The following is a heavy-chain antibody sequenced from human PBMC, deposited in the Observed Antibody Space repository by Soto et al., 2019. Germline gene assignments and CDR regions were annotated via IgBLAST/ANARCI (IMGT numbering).Heavy chain of an antibody. CDR1: GGSFTSNNW. J-gene: IGHJ1*01. V-gene: IGHV4-4*02. CDR2: IYRTGST. CDR3: ASRDPGTSVDH. D-gene: IGHD1-7*01. Sequence: PSETLSLTCAVSGGSFTSNNWWAWVRQPPGQGLEWIGEIYRTGSTNYNPSLKSRVTISLDKSENQFSLKVTSLTAADTAVYYCASRDPGTSVDHWGQGTLVTVYS.